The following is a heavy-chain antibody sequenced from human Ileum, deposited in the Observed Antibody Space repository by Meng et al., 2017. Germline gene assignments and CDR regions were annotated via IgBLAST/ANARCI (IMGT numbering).Heavy chain of an antibody. V-gene: IGHV4-61*01. D-gene: IGHD6-6*01. CDR2: IYYSGST. Sequence: HVYLQESGPGLTRPSGTLSLACIVSGGSVSSGSYNWSGIRQPPGKGLEWIGHIYYSGSTNYNPSLKSRVTISVDMSKNQFSLKLNSVTAADTAIYFCARSSTSPASYFFDYWGQGTLVTVSS. CDR1: GGSVSSGSYN. J-gene: IGHJ4*02. CDR3: ARSSTSPASYFFDY.